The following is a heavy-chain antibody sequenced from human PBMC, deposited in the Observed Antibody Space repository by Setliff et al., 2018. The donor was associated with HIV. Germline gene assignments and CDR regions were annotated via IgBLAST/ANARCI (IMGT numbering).Heavy chain of an antibody. CDR2: VYYRGRT. CDR1: GGSFSGYY. CDR3: ARSQPDTIFGVVTFDC. Sequence: KPSETLSLTCAVYGGSFSGYYWGWVRQTPGGGLEWIGSVYYRGRTYYNPSLKSRVTISVDTSKNQLSLRLTSTAAADTAMYYCARSQPDTIFGVVTFDCWGQGKMVTVSS. D-gene: IGHD3-3*01. V-gene: IGHV4-39*01. J-gene: IGHJ4*02.